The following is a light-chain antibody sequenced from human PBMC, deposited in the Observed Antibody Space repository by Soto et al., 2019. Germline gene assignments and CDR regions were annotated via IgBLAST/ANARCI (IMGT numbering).Light chain of an antibody. Sequence: QSALTQPASVSGSPGQSITISCTGTSSDVGSCNCVSWYQQHPGKAPTLMIYEVNKRPSGISNRFSGSKSGNPASLTISGLQAEDEADYYCCSSVGSPNWVFGGGTKLTVL. CDR1: SSDVGSCNC. CDR2: EVN. CDR3: CSSVGSPNWV. J-gene: IGLJ3*02. V-gene: IGLV2-23*02.